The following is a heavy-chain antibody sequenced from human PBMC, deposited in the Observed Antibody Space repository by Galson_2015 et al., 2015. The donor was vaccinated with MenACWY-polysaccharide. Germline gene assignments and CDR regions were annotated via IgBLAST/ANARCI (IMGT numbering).Heavy chain of an antibody. V-gene: IGHV3-23*01. D-gene: IGHD1-1*01. CDR1: EFIFTSYA. CDR2: ISGSGGAT. J-gene: IGHJ4*02. Sequence: SLRLSCAASEFIFTSYAMAWVRQAPGKGLEWVSGISGSGGATYYADSVKGRFTISRDNSKNTLYLQMGSLRAEDTALYYCAKGYRVGGTTLAFDSWVQGALVTVTS. CDR3: AKGYRVGGTTLAFDS.